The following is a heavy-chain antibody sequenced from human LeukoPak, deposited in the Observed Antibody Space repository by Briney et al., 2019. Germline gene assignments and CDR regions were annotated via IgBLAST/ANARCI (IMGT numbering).Heavy chain of an antibody. Sequence: GGSLRLSCAASGFTVSNNYMSWVRQAPGKGLEWVSVIYSGGSTYYADSVKGRFTISRDNSKNTLYLQMNSLRAEDTAVYYCASSQVVAAKPDDYWGQGTLVTVSS. CDR2: IYSGGST. J-gene: IGHJ4*02. CDR3: ASSQVVAAKPDDY. CDR1: GFTVSNNY. V-gene: IGHV3-66*01. D-gene: IGHD2-15*01.